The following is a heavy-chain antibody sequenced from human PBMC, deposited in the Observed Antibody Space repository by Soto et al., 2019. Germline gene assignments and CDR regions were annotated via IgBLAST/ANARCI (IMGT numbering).Heavy chain of an antibody. CDR1: GFTFSNYA. D-gene: IGHD1-20*01. J-gene: IGHJ5*02. CDR2: ISGDGSTA. CDR3: VKTIITGSPSNWFDP. V-gene: IGHV3-23*01. Sequence: EVQLLESGGDFVQPGGSLRLSCVASGFTFSNYAMNWVRQAPGKGLEWVAGISGDGSTAEYAESVKGRFTISRDNAKKPVYLQMKSLRVEDTARYHCVKTIITGSPSNWFDPWGQGTLVTVSS.